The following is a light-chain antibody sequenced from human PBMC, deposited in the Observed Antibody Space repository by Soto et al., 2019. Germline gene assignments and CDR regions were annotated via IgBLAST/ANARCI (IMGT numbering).Light chain of an antibody. V-gene: IGKV1-17*03. Sequence: DIQMTQSPSAMSASVGDRVTITCRASQGISNALSWFQQKPGKAPKRLIYAASTLHSGVPSRFSGSGSGTEFTLTISSLQPDDFATYYCQHYNSYSEAFGQGTKVDI. CDR1: QGISNA. CDR2: AAS. J-gene: IGKJ1*01. CDR3: QHYNSYSEA.